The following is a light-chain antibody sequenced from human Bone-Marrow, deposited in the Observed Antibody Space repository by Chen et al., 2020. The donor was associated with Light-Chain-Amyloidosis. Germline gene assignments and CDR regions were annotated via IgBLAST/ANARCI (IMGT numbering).Light chain of an antibody. CDR1: SLRYYP. J-gene: IGLJ2*01. Sequence: SSELTQHPAVSVTLGQTLRITCQGDSLRYYPATWYQQKPGQAPVLVISRNNNRPSGIPDRFSGSSSGNAASLTITGAQAEDEADYHCSSRDTTGNHLLFGGGTSLTVL. CDR2: RNN. CDR3: SSRDTTGNHLL. V-gene: IGLV3-19*01.